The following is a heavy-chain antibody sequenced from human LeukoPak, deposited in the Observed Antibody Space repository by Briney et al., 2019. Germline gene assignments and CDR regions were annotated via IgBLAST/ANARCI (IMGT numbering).Heavy chain of an antibody. CDR2: ISGSGGST. D-gene: IGHD1-26*01. Sequence: GGSLRLSCAASGFTFSSYAMSWVRQAPGKGLEWVSAISGSGGSTYYADSVKGRFTISRDNSKNTLYLQMNSLRAEDTAVYYCARDPLLEWEPNRGDYWGQGTLVTVSS. CDR3: ARDPLLEWEPNRGDY. V-gene: IGHV3-23*01. J-gene: IGHJ4*02. CDR1: GFTFSSYA.